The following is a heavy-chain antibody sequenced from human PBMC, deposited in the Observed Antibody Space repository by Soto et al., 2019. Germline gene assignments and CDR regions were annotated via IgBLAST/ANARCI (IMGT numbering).Heavy chain of an antibody. Sequence: SETLAVTCAFSVGSITTSNWWNWFRQTPEKGLEWIGQILHSGSTNYNPSLATRVTISVDKPKNQLSLMLTSVTAADTALYFCARSDYGDYNPQYFDYWGQGTLVTVSS. J-gene: IGHJ4*02. D-gene: IGHD4-17*01. CDR1: VGSITTSNW. V-gene: IGHV4-4*02. CDR2: ILHSGST. CDR3: ARSDYGDYNPQYFDY.